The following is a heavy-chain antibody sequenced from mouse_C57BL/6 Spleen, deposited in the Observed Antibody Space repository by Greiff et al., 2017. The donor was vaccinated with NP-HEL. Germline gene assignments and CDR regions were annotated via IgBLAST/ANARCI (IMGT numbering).Heavy chain of an antibody. CDR1: GYAFSSYW. J-gene: IGHJ1*03. Sequence: VQLQQSGAELVKPGASVKISCKASGYAFSSYWMNWVKQRPGKGLEWIGQIYPGDGDTNYNGKFKGKATLTADKSSSTAYMQLSSLTSEDSAVYFCAGAHIYGSSGYFDVWGTGTTVTVSS. CDR3: AGAHIYGSSGYFDV. CDR2: IYPGDGDT. V-gene: IGHV1-80*01. D-gene: IGHD1-1*01.